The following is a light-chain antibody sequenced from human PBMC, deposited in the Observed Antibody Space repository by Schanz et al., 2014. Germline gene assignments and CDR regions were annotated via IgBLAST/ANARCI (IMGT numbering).Light chain of an antibody. Sequence: QSALTQPASVSGSPGQSITISCTGTSSDVGGYNYVSWYQQHPGKAPKLMIYDVSSRPSGVSDRFSASKSGNTASLTVSGLRAEDEADYYRTSYTSVSTLNYVFGSGTLLTVL. CDR3: TSYTSVSTLNYV. CDR1: SSDVGGYNY. J-gene: IGLJ1*01. CDR2: DVS. V-gene: IGLV2-14*01.